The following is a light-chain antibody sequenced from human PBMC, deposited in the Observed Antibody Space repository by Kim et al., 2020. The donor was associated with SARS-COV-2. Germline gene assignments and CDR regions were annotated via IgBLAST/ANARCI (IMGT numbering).Light chain of an antibody. Sequence: LGQTVRITCQGDRLRSYYASWYQKKPGQAPVLVIYGKNNRPSGIPDRFSGSSSGNTASLTITGAQAEDEADYYCNSRDSSGNHHWVFGGGTQLTVL. CDR3: NSRDSSGNHHWV. V-gene: IGLV3-19*01. J-gene: IGLJ3*02. CDR2: GKN. CDR1: RLRSYY.